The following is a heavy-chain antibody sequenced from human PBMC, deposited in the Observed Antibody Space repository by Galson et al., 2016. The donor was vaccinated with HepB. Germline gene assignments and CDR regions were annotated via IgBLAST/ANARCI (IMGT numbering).Heavy chain of an antibody. D-gene: IGHD3-16*01. CDR1: GYTFSSYH. V-gene: IGHV1-46*01. J-gene: IGHJ4*02. CDR2: INPSGGGT. CDR3: ANRLPAVSPGRH. Sequence: SVKVSCKASGYTFSSYHMHWVRQAPGQGLEWMGIINPSGGGTSYAQQFMGRLTMTRDTSTSTVYMELSSLRADDTAIYFCANRLPAVSPGRHWGQGTLVTVSS.